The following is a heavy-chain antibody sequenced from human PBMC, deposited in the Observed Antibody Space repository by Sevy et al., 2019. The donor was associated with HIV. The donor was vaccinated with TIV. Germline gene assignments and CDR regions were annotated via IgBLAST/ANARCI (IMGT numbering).Heavy chain of an antibody. CDR1: GFTFSNAW. Sequence: GGSLRLSCAASGFTFSNAWMSWVRQAPGKGLEWVGRIKSKTDGGTTDYAAPVKGRFTISRDDSKNTLYLQMNSLKIEDTAVYYCTTEITMIVVDLKGNYWGQGTLVTVSS. D-gene: IGHD3-22*01. V-gene: IGHV3-15*01. CDR2: IKSKTDGGTT. J-gene: IGHJ4*02. CDR3: TTEITMIVVDLKGNY.